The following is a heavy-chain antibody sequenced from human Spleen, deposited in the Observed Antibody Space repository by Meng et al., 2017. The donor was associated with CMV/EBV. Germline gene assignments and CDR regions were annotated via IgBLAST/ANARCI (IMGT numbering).Heavy chain of an antibody. Sequence: GESMKISCAASEFTFSSHGMHWVRQAPGKGLDWVALISYDGNKEYYADSVKGRFTISRDNSKNTLYLQMNSLRAEDTAVYYCAKGLGVIQAFDIWGQGTMVTVSS. CDR3: AKGLGVIQAFDI. CDR1: EFTFSSHG. J-gene: IGHJ3*02. V-gene: IGHV3-30-3*01. CDR2: ISYDGNKE. D-gene: IGHD3-16*02.